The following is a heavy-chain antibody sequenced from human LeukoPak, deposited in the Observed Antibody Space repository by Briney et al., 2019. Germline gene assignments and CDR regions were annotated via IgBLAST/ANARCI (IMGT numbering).Heavy chain of an antibody. CDR3: AREGHLAGAIDY. V-gene: IGHV4-59*01. Sequence: SETLSLTCTVSGGSISSYYWSWIRQPPGKGLEWIGEINHSGSTNYNPSLKSRVTISVDTSKNQFSLKLSSVTAADTAVYYCAREGHLAGAIDYWGQGTLVTVSS. D-gene: IGHD1-26*01. CDR2: INHSGST. CDR1: GGSISSYY. J-gene: IGHJ4*02.